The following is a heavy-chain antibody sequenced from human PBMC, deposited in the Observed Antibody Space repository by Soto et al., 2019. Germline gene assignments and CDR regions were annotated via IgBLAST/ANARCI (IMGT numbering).Heavy chain of an antibody. D-gene: IGHD3-10*01. V-gene: IGHV4-4*07. CDR3: ARDSGIIVVRGVISSFDL. CDR2: IYSSGST. CDR1: GGCISSYY. Sequence: XATLSLTCTVSGGCISSYYWSWIRQPAGKGLEWIGRIYSSGSTSYNPSLNSRVTMSVDTSNNQFSLILSSVTAADAAVYYCARDSGIIVVRGVISSFDLCGRRTLVTVSS. J-gene: IGHJ2*01.